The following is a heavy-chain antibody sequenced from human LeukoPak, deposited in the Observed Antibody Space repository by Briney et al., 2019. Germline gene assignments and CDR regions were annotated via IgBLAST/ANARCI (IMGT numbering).Heavy chain of an antibody. CDR1: GYSFTSYW. CDR3: ARLLTDYDYYYFYYMDV. Sequence: GESLKISCKGSGYSFTSYWIGRVRQMPGKGLEWMGIVYPGDSDTRYSPSFQGQVTISADKSISTAYLRWSSLKASDTAIYYCARLLTDYDYYYFYYMDVWGKGTTVTVSS. CDR2: VYPGDSDT. V-gene: IGHV5-51*01. J-gene: IGHJ6*03. D-gene: IGHD4-17*01.